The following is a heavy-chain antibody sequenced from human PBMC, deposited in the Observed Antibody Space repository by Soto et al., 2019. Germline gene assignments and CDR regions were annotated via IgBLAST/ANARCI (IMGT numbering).Heavy chain of an antibody. Sequence: TSETLSLTCAVYGGSFSGYYWSWIRQPPGKGLEWIGEINHSGSTNYNPSLKSRVTISVDTSKNQFSLKLSSVTAADTAVYYCARGKGYCRGGSCYLRYYYRDVGGKGTTVTVPS. D-gene: IGHD2-15*01. V-gene: IGHV4-34*01. CDR3: ARGKGYCRGGSCYLRYYYRDV. J-gene: IGHJ6*03. CDR1: GGSFSGYY. CDR2: INHSGST.